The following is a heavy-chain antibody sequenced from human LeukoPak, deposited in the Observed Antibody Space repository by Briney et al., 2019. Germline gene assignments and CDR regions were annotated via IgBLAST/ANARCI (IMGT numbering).Heavy chain of an antibody. J-gene: IGHJ4*02. CDR2: IYHRGSS. CDR1: GGSISSYY. CDR3: ARGSSSGYFDY. Sequence: SETLSLTCTVSGGSISSYYWSWIRQPPGKGLEWTGTIYHRGSSYYSPSLKSRVTISVDTSKNQFSLRVDSVTAADTAVFFCARGSSSGYFDYWGQGTVVTVSS. V-gene: IGHV4-4*08. D-gene: IGHD6-13*01.